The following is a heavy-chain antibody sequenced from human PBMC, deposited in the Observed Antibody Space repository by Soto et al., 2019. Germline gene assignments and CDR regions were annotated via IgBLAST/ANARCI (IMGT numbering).Heavy chain of an antibody. D-gene: IGHD4-17*01. J-gene: IGHJ6*03. CDR1: GFTFSNAW. CDR3: TTDTRGGGTVTLTYYYYYYYMDV. Sequence: EVQLVESGGGLVKPGGSLRLSCAASGFTFSNAWMSWVRQAPGKGLEWVGRIKSKTDGGTTDYAAPVKGRFTISRDDSKNTMQLQMNSMQTEDTAVYYCTTDTRGGGTVTLTYYYYYYYMDVWGKGTTVTVSS. V-gene: IGHV3-15*01. CDR2: IKSKTDGGTT.